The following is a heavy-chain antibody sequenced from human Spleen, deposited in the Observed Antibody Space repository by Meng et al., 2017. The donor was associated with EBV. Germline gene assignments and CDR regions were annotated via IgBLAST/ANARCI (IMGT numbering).Heavy chain of an antibody. CDR3: ASESGRGFTPDY. D-gene: IGHD3-10*01. J-gene: IGHJ4*02. CDR1: GGTFRSDA. V-gene: IGHV1-69*01. CDR2: LIPMVGAP. Sequence: QVEVREAGAEGKKAGSSGKVSCRTSGGTFRSDAVSWVRQAPGQGREWMGGLIPMVGAPHYAQKFQGRVTIIADESTSTHSMELNSLRSEDTAMYYCASESGRGFTPDYWGQGTLVTVSS.